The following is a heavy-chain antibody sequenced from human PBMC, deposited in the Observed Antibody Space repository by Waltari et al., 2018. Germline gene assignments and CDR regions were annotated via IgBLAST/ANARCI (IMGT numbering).Heavy chain of an antibody. CDR2: IYSGGST. CDR1: GFTFSSYA. V-gene: IGHV3-23*03. Sequence: EVQLLESGGGLVQPGGSLRLSCAASGFTFSSYAMSWVRQAPGKGLEWVSVIYSGGSTYYADAVKGRFTISRDNSKNTLYLQMNSLRAEDTAVYYCAKDAYDFWSGWGLFDYWGQGTLVTVSS. CDR3: AKDAYDFWSGWGLFDY. D-gene: IGHD3-3*01. J-gene: IGHJ4*02.